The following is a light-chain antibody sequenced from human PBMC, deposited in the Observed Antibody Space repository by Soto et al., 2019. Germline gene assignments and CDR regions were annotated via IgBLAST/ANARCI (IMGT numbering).Light chain of an antibody. V-gene: IGKV3D-15*01. J-gene: IGKJ1*01. CDR2: GAS. CDR1: QSINSN. CDR3: HHYET. Sequence: EIVMTQSPATLSVSPGERATLSCRASQSINSNLTWYQQKPGQAPRLLMYGASIRAAGVPDRFSGSGSGTEFTLTISRLEPEDFTVYYCHHYETFGQGTKVDI.